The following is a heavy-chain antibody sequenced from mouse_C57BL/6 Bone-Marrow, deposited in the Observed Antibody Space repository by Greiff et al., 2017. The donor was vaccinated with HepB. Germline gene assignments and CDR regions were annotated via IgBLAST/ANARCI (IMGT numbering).Heavy chain of an antibody. CDR3: ARANYYGSSSYWYFDV. V-gene: IGHV1-64*01. CDR2: IHPNSGST. J-gene: IGHJ1*03. CDR1: GYTFTSYW. D-gene: IGHD1-1*01. Sequence: VQLQQPGAELVKPGASVKLSCKASGYTFTSYWMHWVKQRPGQGLEWIGMIHPNSGSTNYNEKFKSKAKLTVDKSSSTAYMQLSSLTSEDSAVYYCARANYYGSSSYWYFDVWGTGTTVTVSS.